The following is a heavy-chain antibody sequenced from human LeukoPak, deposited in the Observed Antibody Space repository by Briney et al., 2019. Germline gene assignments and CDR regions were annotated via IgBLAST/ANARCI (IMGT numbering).Heavy chain of an antibody. V-gene: IGHV4-31*03. CDR2: ISYSGST. CDR3: ARDRSSSTSSLDC. J-gene: IGHJ4*02. D-gene: IGHD2-2*01. CDR1: GGSISSGGYY. Sequence: SETLSLTCIVSGGSISSGGYYWTWTRQHPGKGLEWIGYISYSGSTYYNPSLKSRVIISVDTSKNQFSLKLSSVTAADTAVYYCARDRSSSTSSLDCWGQGTLVTVSS.